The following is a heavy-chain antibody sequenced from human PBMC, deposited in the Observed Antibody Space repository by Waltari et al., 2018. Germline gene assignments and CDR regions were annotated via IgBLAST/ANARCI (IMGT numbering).Heavy chain of an antibody. CDR3: ASGGDGYNYVY. Sequence: QVQLVQSGAEVKKPGSSVKVSCKASGGTFSSYAISWVRQAPGQGLEWMGRIIPILGTANDGQKCQGRGTITADDSTSTAYMELSSLRAEDTAVYYCASGGDGYNYVYWGQGTLVTVSS. CDR1: GGTFSSYA. D-gene: IGHD5-12*01. V-gene: IGHV1-69*15. CDR2: IIPILGTA. J-gene: IGHJ4*02.